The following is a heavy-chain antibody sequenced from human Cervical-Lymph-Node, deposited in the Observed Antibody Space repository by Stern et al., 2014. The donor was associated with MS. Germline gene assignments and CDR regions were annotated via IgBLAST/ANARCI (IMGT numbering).Heavy chain of an antibody. Sequence: QLVQSGAEVKKPGASVKVSCKASGYTFTSYGISWVRQAPGQGLEWMGWISAYNGNTNYAQKLQGRVTMTTDTSTSTAYMELRSLRSDDTAVYYCARDSIVVVPAANYYYYYGMDVWGQGTTVTVSS. CDR3: ARDSIVVVPAANYYYYYGMDV. CDR1: GYTFTSYG. V-gene: IGHV1-18*01. D-gene: IGHD2-2*01. CDR2: ISAYNGNT. J-gene: IGHJ6*02.